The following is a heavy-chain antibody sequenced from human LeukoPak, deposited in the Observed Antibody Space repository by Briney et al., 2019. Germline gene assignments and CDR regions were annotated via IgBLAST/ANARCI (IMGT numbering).Heavy chain of an antibody. J-gene: IGHJ3*02. CDR1: GGTFSSYA. V-gene: IGHV1-69*05. CDR3: ARDGDYVWGSYRYTDLDAFDI. CDR2: IIPIFGTA. D-gene: IGHD3-16*02. Sequence: SVKVSCKASGGTFSSYAISWVRQAPGQGLEWMGGIIPIFGTANYAQKFQGRVTITTDESTSTACMELSSLRSEDTAVYYCARDGDYVWGSYRYTDLDAFDIWGQGTMVTVSS.